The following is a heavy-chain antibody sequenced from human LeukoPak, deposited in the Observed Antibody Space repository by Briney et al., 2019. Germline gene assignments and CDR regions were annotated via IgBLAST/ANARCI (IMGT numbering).Heavy chain of an antibody. D-gene: IGHD3-10*01. V-gene: IGHV3-23*01. CDR1: GFTFSSYA. CDR2: ISGSGGST. Sequence: PGRSLRLSCAASGFTFSSYAMSWVRQAPGKGLEWVSAISGSGGSTYYADSVKGRFTISRDNSKNTLYLQMNSLRAEDTAVYYCAKDRISYTTSPGELSHWGQGTLVIVSS. CDR3: AKDRISYTTSPGELSH. J-gene: IGHJ1*01.